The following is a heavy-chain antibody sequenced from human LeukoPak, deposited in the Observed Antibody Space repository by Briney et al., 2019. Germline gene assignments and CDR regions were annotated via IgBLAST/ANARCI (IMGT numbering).Heavy chain of an antibody. Sequence: GGSLRLSCAASGFTFSSYGMHWVRQAPGKGLEWVAVISYDGSNKYYADSVKGRFTISRDNSKNTLYLQMNSLRAEDTAVYYCATSPTIKGGFDSWGQGTLVTVSS. J-gene: IGHJ4*02. CDR1: GFTFSSYG. D-gene: IGHD4/OR15-4a*01. CDR2: ISYDGSNK. CDR3: ATSPTIKGGFDS. V-gene: IGHV3-30*03.